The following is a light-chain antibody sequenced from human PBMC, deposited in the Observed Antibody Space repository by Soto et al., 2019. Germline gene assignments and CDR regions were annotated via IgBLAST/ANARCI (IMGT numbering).Light chain of an antibody. J-gene: IGLJ2*01. V-gene: IGLV1-44*01. CDR1: SSNIGSRT. CDR2: SNT. Sequence: QSVLTQTPSASGTPGQRITISCSGSSSNIGSRTVNWYQQFPGTAPKVLISSNTQRPSGVPDRFSASKSGTTASLAISGLQSEDEADYYCAAWDDSLNGHVFGGGTKVTVL. CDR3: AAWDDSLNGHV.